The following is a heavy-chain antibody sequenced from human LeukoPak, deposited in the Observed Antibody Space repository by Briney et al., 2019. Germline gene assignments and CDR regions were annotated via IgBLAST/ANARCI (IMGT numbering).Heavy chain of an antibody. V-gene: IGHV5-51*01. Sequence: GESLKISCKGSGYSFTSYWIGWVRQMPGKGLEWLGIIYPGDSDTIYSPSLQGQVTISADKSISTAYLQWSSLKASDTAMYYCARRSSSATYYFDNWGQGTLVTVSS. J-gene: IGHJ4*02. D-gene: IGHD2-2*01. CDR3: ARRSSSATYYFDN. CDR2: IYPGDSDT. CDR1: GYSFTSYW.